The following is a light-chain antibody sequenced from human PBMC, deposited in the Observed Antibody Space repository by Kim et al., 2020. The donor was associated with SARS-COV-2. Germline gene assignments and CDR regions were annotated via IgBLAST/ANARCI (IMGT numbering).Light chain of an antibody. J-gene: IGKJ4*01. CDR1: QGISNY. CDR2: AAS. V-gene: IGKV1-27*01. CDR3: QKYNSAPHT. Sequence: AYRGDRVTITCRASQGISNYLALYQQKPGKVPKLLIYAASTLQSGVPSRFSGSGSGTDFTLTISSLQPEDVATYYCQKYNSAPHTFGGGTKVDIK.